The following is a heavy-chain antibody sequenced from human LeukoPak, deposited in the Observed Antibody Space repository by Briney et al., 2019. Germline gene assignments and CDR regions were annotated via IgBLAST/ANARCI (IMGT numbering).Heavy chain of an antibody. D-gene: IGHD1/OR15-1a*01. V-gene: IGHV3-21*01. Sequence: GGSLRLSCAASGFTFSSYSMNWVRQAPGKGLEWVSSISSSSSYIYYADSVKGRFTISRDNSKNTLYLQMNSLRAEDTAVYYCAKGRMEHPRRHAFDIWGQGTMVTVSS. CDR2: ISSSSSYI. CDR1: GFTFSSYS. CDR3: AKGRMEHPRRHAFDI. J-gene: IGHJ3*02.